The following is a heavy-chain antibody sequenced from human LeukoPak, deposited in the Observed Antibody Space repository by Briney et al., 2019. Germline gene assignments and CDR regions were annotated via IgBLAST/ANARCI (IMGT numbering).Heavy chain of an antibody. J-gene: IGHJ6*03. V-gene: IGHV4-34*01. Sequence: SGTLSLTCAVYGGSFSGYYWSWIRQPPGKGLEWIGEINHSGSTNYNPSLKSRVTISVDTSKNQFSLKLSSVTAADTAVYYCARVQLVPYYYYYYYMDVWGKGTTVTVSS. CDR1: GGSFSGYY. CDR3: ARVQLVPYYYYYYYMDV. D-gene: IGHD6-13*01. CDR2: INHSGST.